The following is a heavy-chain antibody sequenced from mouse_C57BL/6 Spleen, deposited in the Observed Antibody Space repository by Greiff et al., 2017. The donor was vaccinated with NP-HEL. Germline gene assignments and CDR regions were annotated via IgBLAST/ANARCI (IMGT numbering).Heavy chain of an antibody. D-gene: IGHD1-1*01. CDR3: TRGRFYYYGSSDY. CDR1: GYTFTDYE. V-gene: IGHV1-15*01. Sequence: QVQLQQSGAELVRPGASVTLSCKASGYTFTDYEMHWVKQTPVHGLEWIGAIDPETGGTAYNQKFKGKAILTADKSSSTAYMELRSLTSEDSAVYYCTRGRFYYYGSSDYWGQGTTLTVSS. CDR2: IDPETGGT. J-gene: IGHJ2*01.